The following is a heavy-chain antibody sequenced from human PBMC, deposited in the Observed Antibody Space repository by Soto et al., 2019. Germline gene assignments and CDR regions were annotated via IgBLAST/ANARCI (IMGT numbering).Heavy chain of an antibody. D-gene: IGHD6-13*01. Sequence: QVQLVQSGAEVKKPGSSVKVSCKASGGTFSSYAISWVRQAPGQGLEWMGGIIPIFGTANYAQKFQGRVTITADESTSTAYMELSSLRSEDTAVYYCASRLLAAAGQGYFDYWAREPWSPSPQ. CDR2: IIPIFGTA. CDR1: GGTFSSYA. J-gene: IGHJ4*02. V-gene: IGHV1-69*01. CDR3: ASRLLAAAGQGYFDY.